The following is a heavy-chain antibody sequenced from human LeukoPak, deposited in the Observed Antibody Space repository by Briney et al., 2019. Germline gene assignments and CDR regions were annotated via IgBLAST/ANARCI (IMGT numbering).Heavy chain of an antibody. CDR3: AGSMTTGTEPVDP. J-gene: IGHJ5*02. CDR2: INPNSGGT. D-gene: IGHD4-17*01. V-gene: IGHV1-2*02. Sequence: GASVKVSCKASGYTFTGYYMHWVRQAPGQGLEWMGWINPNSGGTNYAQKFQGRVTMTRDTSISTAYMELSRLRSEDTAVYYCAGSMTTGTEPVDPWGQGTLVTVSS. CDR1: GYTFTGYY.